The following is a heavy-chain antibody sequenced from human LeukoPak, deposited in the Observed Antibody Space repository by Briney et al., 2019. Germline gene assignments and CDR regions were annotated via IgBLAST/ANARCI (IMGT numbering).Heavy chain of an antibody. Sequence: GGSLRLSCAASGFTFSSYSMNWVRQAPGKGLEWVSSISSSSSYIYYADSVKGRFTISRDNAKNSLYLQMNGLRAEDTAVYYCARKPARWNFDYWGQGTLVTVSS. D-gene: IGHD5-24*01. CDR1: GFTFSSYS. V-gene: IGHV3-21*01. CDR3: ARKPARWNFDY. J-gene: IGHJ4*02. CDR2: ISSSSSYI.